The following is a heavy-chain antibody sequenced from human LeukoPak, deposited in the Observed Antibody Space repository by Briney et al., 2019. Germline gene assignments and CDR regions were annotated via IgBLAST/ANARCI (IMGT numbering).Heavy chain of an antibody. V-gene: IGHV3-23*01. CDR2: ISGSGGST. D-gene: IGHD1-26*01. J-gene: IGHJ6*03. CDR3: AKYPGGFTGIVNYYHMDV. Sequence: PGGSLRLSCTVSGFTVSSNSMSWVRQAPGKGLEWVSAISGSGGSTYYADSVKGRFTISRDNSKNTLFLQMNSLRAEDTALYYCAKYPGGFTGIVNYYHMDVWGIGTTVTVSS. CDR1: GFTVSSNS.